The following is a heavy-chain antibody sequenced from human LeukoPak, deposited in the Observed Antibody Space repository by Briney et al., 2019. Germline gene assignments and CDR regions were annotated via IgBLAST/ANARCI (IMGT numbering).Heavy chain of an antibody. CDR1: GYTLTELS. CDR2: FDPEDGET. CDR3: ARYLPMAGTESPLFDY. D-gene: IGHD3-9*01. J-gene: IGHJ4*02. V-gene: IGHV1-24*01. Sequence: ASVKVSCKVSGYTLTELSMHWVRQAPGKGLEWMGGFDPEDGETIYAQKFQGRVTMTEDTSTDTAYMELSSLRSEDTAVYYCARYLPMAGTESPLFDYWGQGTLVTVSS.